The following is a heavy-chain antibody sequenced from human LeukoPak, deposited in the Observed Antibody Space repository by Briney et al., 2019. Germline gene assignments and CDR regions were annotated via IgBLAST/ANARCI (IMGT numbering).Heavy chain of an antibody. CDR2: ISSSSSYI. CDR1: GFTFSDYY. CDR3: ARVFHPEDSGSYGY. D-gene: IGHD1-26*01. J-gene: IGHJ4*02. V-gene: IGHV3-21*01. Sequence: GGSLRLSCAASGFTFSDYYMSWIRQAPGKGLEWVSSISSSSSYIYYADSVKGRFTISRDNAKNSLYLQMNSLRAEDTAVYYCARVFHPEDSGSYGYWGQGTLVTVSS.